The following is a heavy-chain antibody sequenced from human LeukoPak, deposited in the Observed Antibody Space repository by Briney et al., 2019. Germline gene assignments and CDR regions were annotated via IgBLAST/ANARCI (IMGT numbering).Heavy chain of an antibody. D-gene: IGHD2-2*01. CDR1: GFTFSSYG. J-gene: IGHJ4*02. V-gene: IGHV3-30*03. CDR3: ARVGCSSTSCSQHFDY. CDR2: ISYDGSNK. Sequence: PGGSLRLSCAASGFTFSSYGMHWVRQAPGKGLEWVAVISYDGSNKYYADSVKGRFTISRDNSKNTLYLQMNSLRAEDTAVYYCARVGCSSTSCSQHFDYWGQGTLVTVSS.